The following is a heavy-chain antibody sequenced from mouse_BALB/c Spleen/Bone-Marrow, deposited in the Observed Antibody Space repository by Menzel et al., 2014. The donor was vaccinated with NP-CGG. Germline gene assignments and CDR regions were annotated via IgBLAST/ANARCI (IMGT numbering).Heavy chain of an antibody. CDR1: GYTFTSYW. D-gene: IGHD2-4*01. CDR2: IDPYDSET. Sequence: QVQLKQSGAELVRPGASVKLSCKASGYTFTSYWMNWVKQRPEQGLEWIGRIDPYDSETHYNQKFKDKAILTVDKSSSTAYMQLSSLTSGDSAVYYCARGRDYDVFSYWGQGTLVTVSA. CDR3: ARGRDYDVFSY. J-gene: IGHJ3*01. V-gene: IGHV1-52*01.